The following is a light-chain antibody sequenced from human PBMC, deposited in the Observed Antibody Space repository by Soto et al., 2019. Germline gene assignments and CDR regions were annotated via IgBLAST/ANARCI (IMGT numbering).Light chain of an antibody. CDR2: KAS. J-gene: IGKJ1*01. CDR1: QTISSW. CDR3: QHYNSYSEA. Sequence: DIQMTQSPSTLSGSVGDRVTITCRASQTISSWLAWYQQKPGKAPKLLIYKASTLKSGVPSRFSGSGSGTEFTLTISSLQPDYFATYYCQHYNSYSEAFCQGTKVDIK. V-gene: IGKV1-5*03.